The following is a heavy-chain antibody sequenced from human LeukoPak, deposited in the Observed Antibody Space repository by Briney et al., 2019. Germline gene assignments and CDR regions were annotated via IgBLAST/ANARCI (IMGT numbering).Heavy chain of an antibody. CDR3: AKGLRYSDN. J-gene: IGHJ4*02. CDR1: GFTFSNAW. Sequence: GGSLRLSCAASGFTFSNAWMSWVRQAPGKGLEWVAVISYDGSNKYYADSVKGRSTISRDNSKNTLYLQMNSLRAEDTAVYYCAKGLRYSDNWGQGTLVTVSS. V-gene: IGHV3-30*18. CDR2: ISYDGSNK. D-gene: IGHD3-3*01.